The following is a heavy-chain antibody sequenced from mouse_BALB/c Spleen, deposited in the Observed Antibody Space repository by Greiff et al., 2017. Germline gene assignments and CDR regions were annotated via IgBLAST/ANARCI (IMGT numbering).Heavy chain of an antibody. Sequence: VKLMESGAELVRPGASVTLSCKASGYTFTDYEMHWVKQTPVHGLEWIGAIDPETGGTAYNQKFKGKATLTADKSSSTAYMELRSLTSEDSAVYYCTRKYGNSYWYFDVWGAGTTVTVSS. CDR2: IDPETGGT. V-gene: IGHV1-15*01. CDR1: GYTFTDYE. J-gene: IGHJ1*01. CDR3: TRKYGNSYWYFDV. D-gene: IGHD2-10*02.